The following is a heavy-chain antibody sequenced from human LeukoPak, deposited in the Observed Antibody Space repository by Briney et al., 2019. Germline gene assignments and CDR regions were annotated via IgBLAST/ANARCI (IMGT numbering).Heavy chain of an antibody. V-gene: IGHV3-21*01. Sequence: GGSLRLSCAASGSTFSTYWMSWVRRAPGKGLEWVSSISSSSSYIYYADSVKGRFTISRDNAKNSLYLQMNSLRAEDTAVYYCARVLGKDLGYYDSSGYPGPIDYWGQGTLVAVSS. D-gene: IGHD3-22*01. J-gene: IGHJ4*02. CDR1: GSTFSTYW. CDR3: ARVLGKDLGYYDSSGYPGPIDY. CDR2: ISSSSSYI.